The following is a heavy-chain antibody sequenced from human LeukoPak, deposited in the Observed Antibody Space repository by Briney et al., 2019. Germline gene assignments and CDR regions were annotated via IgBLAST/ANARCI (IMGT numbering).Heavy chain of an antibody. D-gene: IGHD1-26*01. CDR2: IYYSGST. Sequence: SETLSLTCTVSGGSISSSSYYWGWIRQPPGKGLEWIGSIYYSGSTYYNPSLKSRVTISVDTSKNQFSLKLSSVTAADTAVYYCARHGVGADVFDYWGQGTLVTVSS. CDR3: ARHGVGADVFDY. J-gene: IGHJ4*02. V-gene: IGHV4-39*01. CDR1: GGSISSSSYY.